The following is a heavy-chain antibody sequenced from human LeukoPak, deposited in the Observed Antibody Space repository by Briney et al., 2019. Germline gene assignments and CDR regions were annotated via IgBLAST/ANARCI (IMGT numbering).Heavy chain of an antibody. CDR2: ISSSSSYI. CDR1: GFSFSSYT. D-gene: IGHD3-10*01. Sequence: GGSLRLSCAASGFSFSSYTMNWVRQAPGKGLEWVSSISSSSSYIYYADSVKGRFTISRDNAKNTLYLQMNSLRAEDSAVYYCARGVYGSATWFDPWGQGTQVTVSS. J-gene: IGHJ5*02. CDR3: ARGVYGSATWFDP. V-gene: IGHV3-21*01.